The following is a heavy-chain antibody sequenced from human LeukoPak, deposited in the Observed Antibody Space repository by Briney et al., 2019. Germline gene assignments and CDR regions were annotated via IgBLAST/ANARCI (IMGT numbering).Heavy chain of an antibody. CDR1: GGSISSYY. Sequence: PSWTLSLTCTVSGGSISSYYWSWIRQPPCKGLEWIGYIYYSGSNNYNPSLKSRITISVDTSKNQFSLKLSSVTAADTAVYYCARGPLVSSYCFDYWGQGTLVTVSS. D-gene: IGHD2-8*02. CDR3: ARGPLVSSYCFDY. J-gene: IGHJ4*02. V-gene: IGHV4-59*01. CDR2: IYYSGSN.